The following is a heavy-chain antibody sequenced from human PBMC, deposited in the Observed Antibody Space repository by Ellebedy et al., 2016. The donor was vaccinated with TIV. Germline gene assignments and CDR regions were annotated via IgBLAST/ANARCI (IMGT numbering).Heavy chain of an antibody. V-gene: IGHV3-30*18. D-gene: IGHD5-18*01. Sequence: GESLKISCAASGFTFSSYGMHWVRQAPGKGLEWVAVISFDGSDKYYADSVKGRFTISRDNSKNTLYLQLNSLRAEDTAVYYCAKGNSYGDYWGQGTLVTVSS. CDR3: AKGNSYGDY. CDR2: ISFDGSDK. J-gene: IGHJ4*02. CDR1: GFTFSSYG.